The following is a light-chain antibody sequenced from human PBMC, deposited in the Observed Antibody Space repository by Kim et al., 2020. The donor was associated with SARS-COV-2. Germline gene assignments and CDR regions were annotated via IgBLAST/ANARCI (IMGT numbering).Light chain of an antibody. CDR1: SSDVGSYNL. CDR3: CSYSITTTPLV. J-gene: IGLJ1*01. CDR2: GVN. Sequence: QSALTQPASVSGSPGQSITISCSGTSSDVGSYNLVSWYQQHPGKAPKLILYGVNKRPSGISHRFSGSTSDNTASLTICGLEAEDEADYYCCSYSITTTPLVFGTGTKVTVL. V-gene: IGLV2-23*02.